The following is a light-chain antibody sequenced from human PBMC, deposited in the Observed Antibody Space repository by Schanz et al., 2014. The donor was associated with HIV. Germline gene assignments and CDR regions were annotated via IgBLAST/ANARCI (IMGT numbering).Light chain of an antibody. CDR3: QQYGSSPWT. V-gene: IGKV3-20*01. Sequence: EVVMTQSPATLSVTPGERATLSCRASQSVGNSLAWYQQKSGQAPRLLIYGASSRATGIPDMFSGSGSGTDFTLTISRLEPEGFAVYYCQQYGSSPWTFGQGTRVEIK. CDR1: QSVGNS. CDR2: GAS. J-gene: IGKJ1*01.